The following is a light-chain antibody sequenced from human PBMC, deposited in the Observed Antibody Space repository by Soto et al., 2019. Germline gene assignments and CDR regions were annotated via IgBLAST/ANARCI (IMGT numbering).Light chain of an antibody. V-gene: IGLV2-23*01. J-gene: IGLJ1*01. CDR1: SSDVGGSGL. CDR3: CLYAVTFYV. Sequence: QSALTQPASLSGSPGQSITISCTGTSSDVGGSGLVSWYQFHPGKAPKLLIFEGFKRPSGISNRFSGSKSGSTASLTISGLQAEDEADYYCCLYAVTFYVFGTGTKLTVL. CDR2: EGF.